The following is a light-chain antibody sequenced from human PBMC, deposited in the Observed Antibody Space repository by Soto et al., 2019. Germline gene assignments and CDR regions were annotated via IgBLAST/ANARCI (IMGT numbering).Light chain of an antibody. CDR2: GAS. Sequence: ILITQSPGTLAASPGDRATLSCRASQGVITNLAWYHQNPGQPPRLLIFGASTRATGVPARFSASGSGTAFTLTISSLQSADFGVYYCQQYYTWTRGTFGQGTKV. V-gene: IGKV3-15*01. J-gene: IGKJ1*01. CDR1: QGVITN. CDR3: QQYYTWTRGT.